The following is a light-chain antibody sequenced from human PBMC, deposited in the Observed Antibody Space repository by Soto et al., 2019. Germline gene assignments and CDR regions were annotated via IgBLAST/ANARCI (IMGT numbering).Light chain of an antibody. J-gene: IGKJ3*01. CDR3: QEYKTAPFI. CDR2: AAS. V-gene: IGKV1-27*01. Sequence: DIQMTQSPSSLSAFVGDRVTITCRASQGISNYLAWYQQKQGRVPTLLIYAASTFRSGVPSRFSGSGSGTDFTLTISSLQPEEVASYYCQEYKTAPFIFGPGTKVDIK. CDR1: QGISNY.